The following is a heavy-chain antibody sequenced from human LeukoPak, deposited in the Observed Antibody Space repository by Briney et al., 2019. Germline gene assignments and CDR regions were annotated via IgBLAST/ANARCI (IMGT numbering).Heavy chain of an antibody. V-gene: IGHV3-21*01. D-gene: IGHD2-21*02. Sequence: SGGSLTLFCAASGFTFSSYSMNWVRDARGRGLEWVSSISSSSSYIYYADSVKGRFTISRDNDKNSLYLQMNSLRAEDTAVYYCARDGEVVVTAFYFDYWGQGTLVTVSS. CDR1: GFTFSSYS. CDR3: ARDGEVVVTAFYFDY. J-gene: IGHJ4*02. CDR2: ISSSSSYI.